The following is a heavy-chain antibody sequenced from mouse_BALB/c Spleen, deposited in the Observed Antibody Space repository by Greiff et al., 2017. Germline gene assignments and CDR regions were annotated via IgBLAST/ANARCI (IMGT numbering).Heavy chain of an antibody. CDR2: ISSGGST. CDR3: ARGYDCDFDY. Sequence: EGQRVESGGGLVKPGGSLKLSCAASGFTFSSYAMSWVRQTPEKRLEWVASISSGGSTYYPDSVKGRFTISRDNARNILYLQMTSLRSEDTAMYYCARGYDCDFDYWGQGTTLTVSS. CDR1: GFTFSSYA. D-gene: IGHD2-12*01. J-gene: IGHJ2*01. V-gene: IGHV5-6-5*01.